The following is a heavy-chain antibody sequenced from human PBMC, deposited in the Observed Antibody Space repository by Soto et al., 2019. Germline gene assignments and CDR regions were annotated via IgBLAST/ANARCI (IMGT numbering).Heavy chain of an antibody. Sequence: GGSLRLSCAASGFTFSSYAMSWVRQAPGKGLEWVSAISGSGGSTYYADSVKGRFTISRDNSKNTLYLQMNSLRAEDTAVYYCAKDMITFGGVIVKGSFAYWGHGTLVTAPQ. CDR1: GFTFSSYA. CDR3: AKDMITFGGVIVKGSFAY. V-gene: IGHV3-23*01. CDR2: ISGSGGST. D-gene: IGHD3-16*02. J-gene: IGHJ4*01.